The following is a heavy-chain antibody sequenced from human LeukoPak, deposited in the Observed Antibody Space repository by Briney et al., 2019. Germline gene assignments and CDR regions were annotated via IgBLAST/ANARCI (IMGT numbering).Heavy chain of an antibody. CDR1: EFPFVRYA. CDR2: ISSSSFKI. V-gene: IGHV3-48*04. J-gene: IGHJ6*03. Sequence: GGSRRLSCAASEFPFVRYAMNGVRRAPGKGREGVSYISSSSFKIGYADSVKGRFTISRDNSKNSLYLQMDSLRVEDTAVYYCVRDPSYGSSWYYYMDVWGKGTTVTVSS. D-gene: IGHD6-13*01. CDR3: VRDPSYGSSWYYYMDV.